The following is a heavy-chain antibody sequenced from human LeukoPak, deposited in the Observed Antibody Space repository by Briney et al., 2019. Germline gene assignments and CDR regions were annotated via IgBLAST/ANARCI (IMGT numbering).Heavy chain of an antibody. D-gene: IGHD3-16*01. V-gene: IGHV4-38-2*01. CDR3: ARYDSRVSASTRFDY. CDR2: IYGTGST. CDR1: GYSLGKNYY. Sequence: SETLSLTCAVSGYSLGKNYYWGWIRQPPGKGLEWIGRIYGTGSTSYNPSLMNRVTMSVDTSKNHFSLKLTSVTAADTAVYYCARYDSRVSASTRFDYWGQGILVTISS. J-gene: IGHJ4*02.